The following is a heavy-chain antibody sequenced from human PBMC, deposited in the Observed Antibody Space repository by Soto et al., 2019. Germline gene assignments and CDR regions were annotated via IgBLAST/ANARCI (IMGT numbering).Heavy chain of an antibody. D-gene: IGHD6-19*01. CDR3: AKDSWTSGWYVDY. Sequence: PGGSLILSCSAPGFHFGNYAMSWVRPAPGKGLEWVSAISGSGGSRYYADSVKGRFIISRDNSKNTVYLQMYSLRVEDTAIYYCAKDSWTSGWYVDYWGQGT. CDR1: GFHFGNYA. CDR2: ISGSGGSR. V-gene: IGHV3-23*01. J-gene: IGHJ4*02.